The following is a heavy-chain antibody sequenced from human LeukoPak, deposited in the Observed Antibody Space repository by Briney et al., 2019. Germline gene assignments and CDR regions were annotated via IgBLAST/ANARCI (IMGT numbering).Heavy chain of an antibody. D-gene: IGHD3-9*01. CDR2: IYYSGST. CDR1: SGSISSSSYY. V-gene: IGHV4-39*01. J-gene: IGHJ4*02. Sequence: SETLSLTCTVSSGSISSSSYYWGWIRQPPGKGLEWIGSIYYSGSTYYNPSLKSRVTISVDTSKNQFSLKLSSVTAADTAVYYCARAPGYDILTGYRNPFDYWGQGTLVTVSS. CDR3: ARAPGYDILTGYRNPFDY.